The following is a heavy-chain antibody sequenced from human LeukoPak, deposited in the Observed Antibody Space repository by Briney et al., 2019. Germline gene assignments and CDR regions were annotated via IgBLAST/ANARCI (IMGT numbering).Heavy chain of an antibody. J-gene: IGHJ4*02. D-gene: IGHD6-6*01. CDR1: GGSISNYY. Sequence: SDTLSLTCTVSGGSISNYYWSWIRQPPGKGLEWVGYMYNSGSTNYNPSLKSRVTISVDTSKNQFSLKLSTVTAADTAVYYCARGRGIAARPIDYWGQGTLVTVSS. CDR3: ARGRGIAARPIDY. V-gene: IGHV4-59*01. CDR2: MYNSGST.